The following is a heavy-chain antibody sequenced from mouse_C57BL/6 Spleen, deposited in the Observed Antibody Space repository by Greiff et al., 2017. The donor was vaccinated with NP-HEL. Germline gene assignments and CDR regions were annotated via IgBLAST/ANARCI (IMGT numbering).Heavy chain of an antibody. V-gene: IGHV1-81*01. D-gene: IGHD2-5*01. J-gene: IGHJ2*01. CDR1: GYTFTSYG. CDR3: ARTYYSNYPYYFDY. Sequence: QVQLKESGAELARPGASVKLSCKASGYTFTSYGISWVKQRTGQGLEWIGEIYPRSGITYYNEKFKGKATLTADKSSSTAYMELRSLTSEDSAVYFCARTYYSNYPYYFDYWGQGTTLTVSS. CDR2: IYPRSGIT.